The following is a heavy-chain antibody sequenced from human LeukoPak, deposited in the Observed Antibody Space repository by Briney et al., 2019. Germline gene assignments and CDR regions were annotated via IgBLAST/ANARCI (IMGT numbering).Heavy chain of an antibody. CDR2: IWYDGSNK. CDR3: ARVLRYYDSSGYSNMYFDY. CDR1: GFTFSSYG. Sequence: GGSLRLSCAASGFTFSSYGMHWVRQAPGKGLEWVALIWYDGSNKYYADSVKGRFTISRDNSKNTLYLQMNSLRAEDTAVYYCARVLRYYDSSGYSNMYFDYWGQGTLVTVSP. D-gene: IGHD3-22*01. J-gene: IGHJ4*02. V-gene: IGHV3-30*02.